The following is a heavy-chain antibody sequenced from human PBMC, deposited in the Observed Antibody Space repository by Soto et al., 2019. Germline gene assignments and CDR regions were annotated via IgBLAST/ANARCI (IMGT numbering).Heavy chain of an antibody. CDR1: GFTFSNYA. D-gene: IGHD3-3*01. V-gene: IGHV3-23*01. CDR2: ISGRGGIT. J-gene: IGHJ4*02. Sequence: EVQLLESGGGLVRPGGSLRLSCAASGFTFSNYAMSWVRQAPGKGLEWVSSISGRGGITYIADSVKGRFTISRDNSKNTLYLQMNSLRAEDTAVYYCAKGYYDFWSGYINWGQGTLVTVSS. CDR3: AKGYYDFWSGYIN.